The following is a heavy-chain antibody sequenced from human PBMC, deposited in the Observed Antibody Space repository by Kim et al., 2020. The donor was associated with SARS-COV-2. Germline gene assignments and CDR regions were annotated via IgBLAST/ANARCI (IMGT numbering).Heavy chain of an antibody. CDR2: IYHSGST. Sequence: SETLSLTCAVSGGSISSSNWWSWVRQPPGKGLEWIGEIYHSGSTNYNPSLKSRVTISVDKSKNQFSLKLSSVTAADTAVYYCARVNMAFAGDILTGYLGKPRSSSFDPWGQGTLVTVSS. CDR1: GGSISSSNW. CDR3: ARVNMAFAGDILTGYLGKPRSSSFDP. J-gene: IGHJ5*02. D-gene: IGHD3-9*01. V-gene: IGHV4-4*02.